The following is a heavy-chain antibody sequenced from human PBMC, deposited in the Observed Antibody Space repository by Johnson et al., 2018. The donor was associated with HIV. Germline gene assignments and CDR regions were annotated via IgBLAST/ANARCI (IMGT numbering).Heavy chain of an antibody. D-gene: IGHD1-26*01. CDR1: GFIFNNHG. CDR3: AKGEELQADYDAFDI. V-gene: IGHV3-20*04. J-gene: IGHJ3*02. CDR2: ISWNSGSI. Sequence: VQLVESGGSVVRPGGSLRLSCAASGFIFNNHGMNWVRQAPGRGLEWVSGISWNSGSIGYADSVKGRFTISRDNSKNTLYRQMNSRRAEDTAVYYWAKGEELQADYDAFDIWGQGTMVTVSS.